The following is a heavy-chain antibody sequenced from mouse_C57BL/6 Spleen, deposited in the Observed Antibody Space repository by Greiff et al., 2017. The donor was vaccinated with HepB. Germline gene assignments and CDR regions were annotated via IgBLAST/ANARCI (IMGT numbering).Heavy chain of an antibody. CDR2: IDPSDSYT. J-gene: IGHJ2*01. CDR3: ARRAYYSNYDY. D-gene: IGHD2-5*01. CDR1: GYTFTSYW. V-gene: IGHV1-69*01. Sequence: QVQLQQPGAELVMPGASVKLSCKASGYTFTSYWMHWVKQRPGQGLEWIGEIDPSDSYTNYNQKFKGRSTLTVDKSSSKAYMQLSSLTSEDSAVYYCARRAYYSNYDYWGQGTTLTVSS.